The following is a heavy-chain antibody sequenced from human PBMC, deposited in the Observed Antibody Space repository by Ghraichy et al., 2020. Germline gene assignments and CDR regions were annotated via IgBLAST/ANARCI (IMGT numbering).Heavy chain of an antibody. V-gene: IGHV3-74*01. Sequence: ETLSLTCAASGFTFSVYWMHWVRQTPGKGLVWVSRTNGDGSNTFYADSVKGRFTVSRDNAKNTLYLQMNSLRAEDTAVYYCARVLDKDSSGYSVWGQGTLVTVSS. D-gene: IGHD3-22*01. CDR2: TNGDGSNT. CDR3: ARVLDKDSSGYSV. CDR1: GFTFSVYW. J-gene: IGHJ4*02.